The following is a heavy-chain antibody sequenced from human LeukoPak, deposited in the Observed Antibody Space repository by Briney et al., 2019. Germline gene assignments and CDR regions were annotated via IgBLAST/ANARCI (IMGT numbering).Heavy chain of an antibody. CDR1: GFTFSSYA. J-gene: IGHJ4*02. V-gene: IGHV3-30*04. Sequence: PGGSLRLSCAASGFTFSSYAMHWVRQAPGKGLEWVAVISYDGSNKYYADSVKGRFTISRDNSKSTLYLQMNSLRAEDTAVYYCARDISDYGGNDYWGQGTLVTVSS. D-gene: IGHD4-23*01. CDR2: ISYDGSNK. CDR3: ARDISDYGGNDY.